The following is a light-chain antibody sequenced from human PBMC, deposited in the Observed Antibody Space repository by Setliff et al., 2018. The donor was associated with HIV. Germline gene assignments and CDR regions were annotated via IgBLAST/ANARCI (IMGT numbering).Light chain of an antibody. Sequence: QSALTQPASVSGSPGQSITISCTGTRSDIGRYNLVSWYQQYPGKAPKLMIYQATKRPSGVSTSFSGSKSGNTASLTISGLQAEDEADYYCFSNTGSNTYVFGSGTKVTVL. V-gene: IGLV2-23*01. CDR2: QAT. J-gene: IGLJ1*01. CDR1: RSDIGRYNL. CDR3: FSNTGSNTYV.